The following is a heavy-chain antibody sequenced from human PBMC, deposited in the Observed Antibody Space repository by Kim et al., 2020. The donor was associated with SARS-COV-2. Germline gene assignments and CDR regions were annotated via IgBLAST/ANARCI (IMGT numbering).Heavy chain of an antibody. Sequence: ADTVKGRLLTSRDNSKTTLYLQMSSLRAEDTAVYYCAGERPGSGTLDFDYWGQGTLVTVSS. J-gene: IGHJ4*01. V-gene: IGHV3-66*01. D-gene: IGHD3-10*01. CDR3: AGERPGSGTLDFDY.